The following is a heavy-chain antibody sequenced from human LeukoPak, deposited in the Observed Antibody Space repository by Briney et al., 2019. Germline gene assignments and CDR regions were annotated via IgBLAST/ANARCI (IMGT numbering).Heavy chain of an antibody. D-gene: IGHD6-13*01. Sequence: SETLSLTCTVSGGSISSYYWSWIRQPPGKGLEWIGYIYTSGSTNYNPSLKSRVTISVDTSKNQFSLKLSSVTAADTAVYYCARHAIAAAASGWFDPWGQGTLSPSPQ. J-gene: IGHJ5*02. CDR3: ARHAIAAAASGWFDP. CDR1: GGSISSYY. CDR2: IYTSGST. V-gene: IGHV4-4*09.